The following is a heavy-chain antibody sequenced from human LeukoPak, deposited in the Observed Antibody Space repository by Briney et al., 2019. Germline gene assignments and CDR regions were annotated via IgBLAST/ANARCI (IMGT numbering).Heavy chain of an antibody. CDR1: GGSISSGSYY. CDR2: IFYSGST. V-gene: IGHV4-39*07. CDR3: ARESLTWLQSRTSWFDP. J-gene: IGHJ5*02. Sequence: SETLSLTCSVSGGSISSGSYYWGWIRQPPGKGLEWIGSIFYSGSTYDNPSLKSRVTISVDTSKNQFSLKLSSVTAADTAVYYCARESLTWLQSRTSWFDPWGQGTLVTVSS. D-gene: IGHD5-24*01.